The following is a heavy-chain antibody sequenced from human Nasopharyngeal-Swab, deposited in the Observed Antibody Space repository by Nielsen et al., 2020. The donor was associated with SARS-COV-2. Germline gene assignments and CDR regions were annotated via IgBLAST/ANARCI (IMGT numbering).Heavy chain of an antibody. Sequence: GGSLRLSCAASGFTFSSYAMHWVRQAPGKGLEWVAVISYDGSNKYYADSVKGRFTISRDNSKNTLYLQMNSLRAEDTAVYYCARGADEGLAYFDYWGQGTLVTVSS. D-gene: IGHD3-16*01. CDR2: ISYDGSNK. CDR1: GFTFSSYA. CDR3: ARGADEGLAYFDY. V-gene: IGHV3-30-3*01. J-gene: IGHJ4*02.